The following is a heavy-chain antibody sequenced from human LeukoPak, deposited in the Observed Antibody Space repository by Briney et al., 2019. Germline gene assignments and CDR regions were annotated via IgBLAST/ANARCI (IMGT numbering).Heavy chain of an antibody. Sequence: ASVKVSCKVSGYTLTELSMHWVRQAPGKGLEWMGGFDPEDGETIYAQKFQGRVTITADKSTSTAYMELSSLRSEDTAVYYCARDLGAAADYYYYYGMDVWGQGTTVTVSS. CDR3: ARDLGAAADYYYYYGMDV. CDR1: GYTLTELS. CDR2: FDPEDGET. D-gene: IGHD6-13*01. V-gene: IGHV1-24*01. J-gene: IGHJ6*02.